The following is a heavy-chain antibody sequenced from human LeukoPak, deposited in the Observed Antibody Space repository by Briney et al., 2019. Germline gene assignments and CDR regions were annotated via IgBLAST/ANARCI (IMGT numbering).Heavy chain of an antibody. Sequence: PGGSLRLSCAASGFTVSSNYMSWVRQAPGKGLEWVSVIYSGGGTYYADSVKGRFTISRDNSKNTLYLQMNSLRAEDTAVYYCARDRDGFDASDIWGQGTMVTVSS. J-gene: IGHJ3*02. CDR1: GFTVSSNY. V-gene: IGHV3-53*01. D-gene: IGHD5-24*01. CDR3: ARDRDGFDASDI. CDR2: IYSGGGT.